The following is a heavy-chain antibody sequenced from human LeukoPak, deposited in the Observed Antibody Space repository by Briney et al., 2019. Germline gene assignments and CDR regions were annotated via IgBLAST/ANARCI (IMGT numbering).Heavy chain of an antibody. D-gene: IGHD6-13*01. V-gene: IGHV4-59*01. CDR2: IYYSGRT. CDR3: ARVAAAGYHYYMDV. J-gene: IGHJ6*03. CDR1: GASISNYY. Sequence: PSETLSLTCTVSGASISNYYWSWIRQPPGKGLEWIGYIYYSGRTNYNPSLKSRVTISLDSSKNQFSLNLSSVTAADTAVYYCARVAAAGYHYYMDVWGKGTTVTISS.